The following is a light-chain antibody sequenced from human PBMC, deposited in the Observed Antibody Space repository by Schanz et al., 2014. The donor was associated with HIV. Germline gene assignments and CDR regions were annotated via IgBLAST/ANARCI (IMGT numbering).Light chain of an antibody. CDR1: QSISEW. V-gene: IGKV1-5*03. Sequence: DIQMTQSPSTLSASVGDRITITCRASQSISEWLAWYQQKPGQAPNLLISEASTSESGVPSRFSGSGSGTEFTLTINNLQPDDFATYFCLQYGDDAYTFGQGTKLEIK. CDR2: EAS. J-gene: IGKJ2*01. CDR3: LQYGDDAYT.